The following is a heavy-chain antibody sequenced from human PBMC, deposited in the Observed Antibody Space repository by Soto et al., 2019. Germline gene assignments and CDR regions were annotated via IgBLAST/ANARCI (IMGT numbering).Heavy chain of an antibody. V-gene: IGHV4-4*02. J-gene: IGHJ5*02. CDR3: GRYDPRYSSGHNWFDH. Sequence: QVQLQESGPGLVKPSGTLSLTCAVSSGSISSSNWWSWVRQPPGKGLEWIGEIYHSGSTNYNPSLKSRVSISVGKSKNQSSQKLRSVPAADTAVYYCGRYDPRYSSGHNWFDHWGQGTLVTVSS. CDR1: SGSISSSNW. CDR2: IYHSGST. D-gene: IGHD6-19*01.